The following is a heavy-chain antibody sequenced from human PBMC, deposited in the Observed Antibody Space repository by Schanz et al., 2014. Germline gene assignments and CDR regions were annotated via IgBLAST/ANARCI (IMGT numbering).Heavy chain of an antibody. V-gene: IGHV1-3*04. D-gene: IGHD3-3*01. CDR3: AKSAGRDFWSGYYTRFDY. CDR1: EYSFTSYS. J-gene: IGHJ4*02. Sequence: QVQVVQSGAELKKPGASVKVSCKASEYSFTSYSMHWVRQAPGQRLEWMGWINTGSGDTKYSQNCQGRVNITSDTSASTAYMELSSLRSEDTAVYTCAKSAGRDFWSGYYTRFDYWGQGTLVTVSS. CDR2: INTGSGDT.